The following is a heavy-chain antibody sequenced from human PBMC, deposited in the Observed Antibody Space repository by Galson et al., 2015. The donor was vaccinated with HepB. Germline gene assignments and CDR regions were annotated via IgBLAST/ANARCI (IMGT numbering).Heavy chain of an antibody. CDR2: FDPEDGET. CDR3: ATVSGSGSYYSRGNYYYGMDV. J-gene: IGHJ6*02. Sequence: SVKVSCKVSGYTLTELSMHWVRQAPGKGLEWMGGFDPEDGETIYAQKFQGRVTMTEDTSTDTAYMELSSLRSEDTAVYYCATVSGSGSYYSRGNYYYGMDVWGQGTTVTVSS. CDR1: GYTLTELS. V-gene: IGHV1-24*01. D-gene: IGHD3-10*01.